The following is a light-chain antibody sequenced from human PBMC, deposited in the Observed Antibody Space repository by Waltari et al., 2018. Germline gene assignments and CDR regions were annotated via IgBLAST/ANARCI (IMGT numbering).Light chain of an antibody. CDR1: SSNLGAGYG. J-gene: IGLJ1*01. CDR3: QSYDTSLLYV. Sequence: QSVLTQPPSVSGAPGQRVTISCTGSSSNLGAGYGVHWYQQLPGTAPKLLINGNTNRPVGVSGRFSASKSGTAASLAITGLQAEDEADYYCQSYDTSLLYVFGTGTKVTVL. CDR2: GNT. V-gene: IGLV1-40*01.